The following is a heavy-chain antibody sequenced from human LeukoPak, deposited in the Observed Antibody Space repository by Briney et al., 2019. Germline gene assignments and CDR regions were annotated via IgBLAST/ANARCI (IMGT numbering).Heavy chain of an antibody. CDR1: GYTFTGYY. J-gene: IGHJ6*02. CDR3: ARFRGYCSSTSCYELDV. V-gene: IGHV1-2*02. Sequence: ASVKVSCKASGYTFTGYYMHWLRQAPGQGLEWMGWINPNSGGTNYAQKFQGRVTMTRDTSISTAYMELSRLRSDDTAVYYCARFRGYCSSTSCYELDVWGQGTTVTVSS. CDR2: INPNSGGT. D-gene: IGHD2-2*03.